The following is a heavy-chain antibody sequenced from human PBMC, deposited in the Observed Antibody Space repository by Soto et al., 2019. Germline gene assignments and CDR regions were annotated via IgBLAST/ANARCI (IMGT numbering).Heavy chain of an antibody. Sequence: QVQLEESGGGVVQPGRSLRLSCSTSGFTFSDDGMHWVRQAPGKGLEWVAVIRYDGSEEYYADSLKGRFTISRDNSKNTLFLQMDGLRAEDTAVYYCAREGSWGCSGDTCYPHSWGQGTLVIVSS. CDR3: AREGSWGCSGDTCYPHS. CDR1: GFTFSDDG. CDR2: IRYDGSEE. J-gene: IGHJ4*02. D-gene: IGHD2-15*01. V-gene: IGHV3-33*01.